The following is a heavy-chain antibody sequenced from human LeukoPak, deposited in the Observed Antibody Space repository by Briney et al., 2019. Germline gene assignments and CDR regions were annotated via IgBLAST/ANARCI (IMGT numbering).Heavy chain of an antibody. J-gene: IGHJ4*02. CDR2: IYYSGST. CDR1: GGSISSSSYY. D-gene: IGHD6-25*01. V-gene: IGHV4-39*07. CDR3: ARDMTAGGHFDY. Sequence: SETLSLTCTVSGGSISSSSYYWGWIRQPPGKGLEWIGSIYYSGSTYYNPSLKSRVTISVDTSKNQFSLKLSSVTAADTAVYYCARDMTAGGHFDYWGQGTLVTVSS.